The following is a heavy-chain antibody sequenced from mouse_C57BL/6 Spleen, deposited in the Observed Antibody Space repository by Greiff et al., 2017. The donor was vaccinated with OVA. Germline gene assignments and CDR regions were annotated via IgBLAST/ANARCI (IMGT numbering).Heavy chain of an antibody. D-gene: IGHD2-1*01. CDR1: GYTFTDYN. J-gene: IGHJ2*01. CDR3: ARGGYGKNFDY. CDR2: INPNNGGT. V-gene: IGHV1-22*01. Sequence: EVKLQQSGPELVKPGASVKMSCKASGYTFTDYNMHWVKQSHGKSLEWIGYINPNNGGTSYNQKFKGKATLTVNKSSSTAYMELRSLTSEDSAVYYCARGGYGKNFDYWGQGTTLTVSS.